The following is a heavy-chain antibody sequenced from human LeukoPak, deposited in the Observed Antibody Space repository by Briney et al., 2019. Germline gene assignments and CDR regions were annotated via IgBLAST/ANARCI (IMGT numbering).Heavy chain of an antibody. CDR1: GGSVSNSSYY. CDR3: ASFSTVTTKVDAFDI. V-gene: IGHV4-39*07. D-gene: IGHD4-17*01. CDR2: IYYSGST. J-gene: IGHJ3*02. Sequence: SETLSLTCTVSGGSVSNSSYYWGWIRQPPGKGLEWIGSIYYSGSTYYNPSLKSRVTISVDTSKNRFSLKLSSVTAADTAVYYCASFSTVTTKVDAFDIWGQGTMVTVSS.